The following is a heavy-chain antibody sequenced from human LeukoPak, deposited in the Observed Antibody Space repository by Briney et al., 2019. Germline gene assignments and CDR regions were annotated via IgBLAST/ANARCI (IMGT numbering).Heavy chain of an antibody. CDR3: AKLGYNSWDFDY. D-gene: IGHD6-13*01. V-gene: IGHV3-7*01. J-gene: IGHJ4*02. Sequence: GGSLRLSCTASGFTFRSYWMSWVRQAPGKGREWVATINQDVSQIKYVDSVKGRFTISRDNAKNSLYLQMDSLRAEDTAVYYCAKLGYNSWDFDYWGQGTVVTVSS. CDR2: INQDVSQI. CDR1: GFTFRSYW.